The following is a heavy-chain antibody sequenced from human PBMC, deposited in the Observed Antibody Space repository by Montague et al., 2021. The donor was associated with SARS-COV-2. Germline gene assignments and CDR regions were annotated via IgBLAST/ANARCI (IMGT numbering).Heavy chain of an antibody. Sequence: SLRLSCAASGFTFSTYAMSWVRQAPGKGLEWVSGISASADGTYYADSVKGRFTISRDDSKNTVCLQMNGLRAEDTAEYFCAKDRQGEPHHIYSFDYWGQGALVTVSS. CDR1: GFTFSTYA. D-gene: IGHD3-16*01. CDR2: ISASADGT. CDR3: AKDRQGEPHHIYSFDY. J-gene: IGHJ4*02. V-gene: IGHV3-23*01.